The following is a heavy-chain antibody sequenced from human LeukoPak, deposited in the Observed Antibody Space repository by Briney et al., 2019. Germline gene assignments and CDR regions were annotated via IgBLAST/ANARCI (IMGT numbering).Heavy chain of an antibody. J-gene: IGHJ4*02. V-gene: IGHV1-46*01. Sequence: ASVKVSCKASGYTFTSHYMHWVRQAPGQGLEWMGIINPSGGSTSYAQKFQGRVTMTRDTSTSTVYMELSSLRSEDTAVYYCARGSSLPTIFGVVTPFDYWGQGTLVTVSS. CDR3: ARGSSLPTIFGVVTPFDY. D-gene: IGHD3-3*01. CDR1: GYTFTSHY. CDR2: INPSGGST.